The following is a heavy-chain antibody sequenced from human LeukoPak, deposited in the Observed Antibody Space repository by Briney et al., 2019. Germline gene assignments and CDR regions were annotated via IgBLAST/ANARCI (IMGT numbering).Heavy chain of an antibody. V-gene: IGHV3-7*05. J-gene: IGHJ4*02. Sequence: PGGSLRLSCAASGFTFSSFWMSWVRQAPGKGLEWVANIKRDGGDKYYVDPVKGRFSISRDNAKNSLYLHMNSLRAEDTAVYYCARGDEYTTSPWGQGTLVTVSS. CDR3: ARGDEYTTSP. CDR2: IKRDGGDK. CDR1: GFTFSSFW. D-gene: IGHD2-2*02.